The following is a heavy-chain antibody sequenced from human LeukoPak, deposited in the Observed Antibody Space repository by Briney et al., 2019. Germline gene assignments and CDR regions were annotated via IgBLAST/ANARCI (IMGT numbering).Heavy chain of an antibody. CDR1: GGSISSYY. J-gene: IGHJ5*02. CDR2: IYYSGST. D-gene: IGHD3-9*01. Sequence: SETLSLTCTVSGGSISSYYWSWIRQPPGKGLGWIGYIYYSGSTNYNPSLKSRVTISVDTSKNQFSLKLSSVTAADTAVYYCARDGLPYDILTPAGWFDPWGQGTLVTVSS. CDR3: ARDGLPYDILTPAGWFDP. V-gene: IGHV4-59*01.